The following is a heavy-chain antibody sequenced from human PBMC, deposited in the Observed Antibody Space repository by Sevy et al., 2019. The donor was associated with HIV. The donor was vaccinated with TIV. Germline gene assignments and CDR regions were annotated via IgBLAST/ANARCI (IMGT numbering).Heavy chain of an antibody. CDR3: ARGTGSRAGYNWSFDFDY. J-gene: IGHJ4*02. V-gene: IGHV4-59*01. Sequence: SETLSLTCTVSGGSISSYYWSWIRQPPGKGLEWIGYIYYSGSTNYNPSLKSRVTISVDTSKNQFSLKLSSVTAADTAVYYCARGTGSRAGYNWSFDFDYWGQGTLVTVSS. D-gene: IGHD5-12*01. CDR1: GGSISSYY. CDR2: IYYSGST.